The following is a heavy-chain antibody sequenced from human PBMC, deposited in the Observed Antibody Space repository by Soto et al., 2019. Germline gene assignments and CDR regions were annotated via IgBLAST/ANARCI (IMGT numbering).Heavy chain of an antibody. V-gene: IGHV4-39*01. Sequence: QLQLQASGPGLVKPAETLSLTCTVSGGSISSGDYWWAWIRQPPGKGLEWIGIASDSGNRHYSPSHRSRVVISVDSSKNQFSLRLSSLTDADTAVYYCARQIGGYRWSVDHWGQGTLVTVSS. CDR3: ARQIGGYRWSVDH. D-gene: IGHD5-12*01. CDR1: GGSISSGDYW. J-gene: IGHJ4*02. CDR2: ASDSGNR.